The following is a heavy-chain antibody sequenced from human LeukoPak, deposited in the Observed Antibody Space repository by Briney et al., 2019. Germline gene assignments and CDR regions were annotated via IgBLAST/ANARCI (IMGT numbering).Heavy chain of an antibody. D-gene: IGHD3-16*01. J-gene: IGHJ3*02. CDR2: ITSSGNYM. V-gene: IGHV3-21*04. CDR1: GFTFSRYA. Sequence: GGSLRLSCEASGFTFSRYAMSWVRQVPGKGLEWVSSITSSGNYMYYADSVRGRFTISRDIAKTSLFLQMNTLRAEDTAVYYCAKDPVNWGQDSGTFDIWGQGTMVTVPS. CDR3: AKDPVNWGQDSGTFDI.